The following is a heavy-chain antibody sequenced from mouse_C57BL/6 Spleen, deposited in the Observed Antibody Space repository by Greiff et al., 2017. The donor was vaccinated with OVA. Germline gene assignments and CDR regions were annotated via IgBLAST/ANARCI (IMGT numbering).Heavy chain of an antibody. Sequence: QVQLQQSGPELVKPGASVKISCKASGYAFSSSWMNWVKQRPGKGLEWIGRIYPGDGDTNYNGKFKGKATLTADKSSSTAYMQLSSLTSEDSAVYFCARSDWDEGYFDVWGTGTTVTDSS. J-gene: IGHJ1*03. CDR1: GYAFSSSW. D-gene: IGHD4-1*01. CDR3: ARSDWDEGYFDV. CDR2: IYPGDGDT. V-gene: IGHV1-82*01.